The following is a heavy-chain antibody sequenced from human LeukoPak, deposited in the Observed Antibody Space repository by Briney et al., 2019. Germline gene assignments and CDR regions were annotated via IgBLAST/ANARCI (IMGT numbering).Heavy chain of an antibody. J-gene: IGHJ6*04. V-gene: IGHV3-7*01. CDR2: IKQDGSYK. Sequence: GGSLRLSCIASEFTFSSYWMSWVRQAPGKGLEWMANIKQDGSYKYYLDSVKGRFTISRDNAKNSLYLQMNILRAEDTAVYYCAELGITMIGGVWGKGTTVTISS. CDR3: AELGITMIGGV. D-gene: IGHD3-10*02. CDR1: EFTFSSYW.